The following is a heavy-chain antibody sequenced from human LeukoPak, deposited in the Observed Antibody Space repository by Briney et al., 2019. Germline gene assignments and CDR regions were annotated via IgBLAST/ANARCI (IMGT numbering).Heavy chain of an antibody. CDR1: GGSISSYY. CDR2: IYTSGST. CDR3: ARIRVLSGWYGGATNWFDP. V-gene: IGHV4-4*07. Sequence: PSETLSLTCTVSGGSISSYYWSWIRQPAGKGLEWIGRIYTSGSTNYNPSLKSRVTISVDTSKNQFSLKLSSVTAADTAVYYCARIRVLSGWYGGATNWFDPWGQGTLVTVSS. D-gene: IGHD6-19*01. J-gene: IGHJ5*02.